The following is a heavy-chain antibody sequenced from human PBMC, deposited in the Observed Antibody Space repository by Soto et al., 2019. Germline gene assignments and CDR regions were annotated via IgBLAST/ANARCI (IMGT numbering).Heavy chain of an antibody. Sequence: PGGSLRLSCAASGFTFSSYAMHWVRQAPGKGLEYVSAISSNGGSTYYANSVKGGFTISRDNSKNTLYLQMNSLRAEDTVVYYCAKTANGWFSAFDIWGQGTMVTVSS. CDR3: AKTANGWFSAFDI. CDR1: GFTFSSYA. D-gene: IGHD6-19*01. J-gene: IGHJ3*02. CDR2: ISSNGGST. V-gene: IGHV3-64*01.